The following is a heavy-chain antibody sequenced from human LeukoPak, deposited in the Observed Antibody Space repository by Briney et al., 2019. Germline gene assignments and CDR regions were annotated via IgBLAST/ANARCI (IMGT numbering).Heavy chain of an antibody. D-gene: IGHD3-16*01. V-gene: IGHV3-23*01. CDR1: GFTFRSYG. Sequence: GGSLRLSCAAPGFTFRSYGMSWVRQAPGKGLEWVSSLSGSGGSTYYADSVKGRFTISRDNSKNTLFLHMNSLRAEDTAVYYCAKALGGYDFDYWGQGTLVTVSS. CDR3: AKALGGYDFDY. J-gene: IGHJ4*02. CDR2: LSGSGGST.